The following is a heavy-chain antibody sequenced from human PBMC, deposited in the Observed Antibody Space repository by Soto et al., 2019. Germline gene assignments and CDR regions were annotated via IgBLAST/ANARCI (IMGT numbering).Heavy chain of an antibody. CDR3: ARDPPAVQEWLGGQGWVDP. V-gene: IGHV3-23*01. Sequence: PGGSLRLSCAASGFTVSRYAMSWVRQAPGKGLEWVSAIDGSGGFTYYADSVKGRFTISXXXXXXTXYXQXXXLRVXDTAVYHCARDPPAVQEWLGGQGWVDPWGQGT. CDR1: GFTVSRYA. D-gene: IGHD5-18*01. CDR2: IDGSGGFT. J-gene: IGHJ5*02.